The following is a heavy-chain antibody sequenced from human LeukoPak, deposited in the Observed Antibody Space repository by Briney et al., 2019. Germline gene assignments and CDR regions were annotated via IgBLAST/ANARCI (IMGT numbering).Heavy chain of an antibody. Sequence: GGSLRLSCAAAGFTFSSCSMNWVRQAPGKGLEWVSSISSSSSYIYYADSVKGRFTISRDNAKNSPYLQMNSLRAEDTAVYYCARERDGYNLGYFDLWGRGTLVPVSS. D-gene: IGHD5-24*01. V-gene: IGHV3-21*01. J-gene: IGHJ2*01. CDR2: ISSSSSYI. CDR1: GFTFSSCS. CDR3: ARERDGYNLGYFDL.